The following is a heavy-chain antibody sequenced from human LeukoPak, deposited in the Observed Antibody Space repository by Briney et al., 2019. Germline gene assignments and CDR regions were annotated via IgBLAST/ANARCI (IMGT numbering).Heavy chain of an antibody. CDR3: PKDRPENYDRSGISHMDV. CDR1: QFTLSIYA. Sequence: GGSLRLSCAASQFTLSIYAMTWVRQAPGKGLEWVSTTSASGGSTYYADSVKGRFTISRDNSKNTVYLQMNSLRAEDTAVYYCPKDRPENYDRSGISHMDVWGKGTTVTVSS. J-gene: IGHJ6*03. V-gene: IGHV3-23*01. CDR2: TSASGGST. D-gene: IGHD3-22*01.